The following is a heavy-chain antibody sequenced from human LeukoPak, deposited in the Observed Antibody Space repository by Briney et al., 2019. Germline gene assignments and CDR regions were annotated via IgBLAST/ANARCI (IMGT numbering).Heavy chain of an antibody. CDR1: GDSDSSNSAA. Sequence: SQTLSLTCAISGDSDSSNSAAWNWIRQSPSRGLEWLGRTYYRSKWYNDYAVSVKSRITINPDTSKNQFSLQLNSVTPEDTAVYYCARGPDVYCGGDCWFDYWGQGTLVTVSS. CDR2: TYYRSKWYN. D-gene: IGHD2-21*02. J-gene: IGHJ4*02. CDR3: ARGPDVYCGGDCWFDY. V-gene: IGHV6-1*01.